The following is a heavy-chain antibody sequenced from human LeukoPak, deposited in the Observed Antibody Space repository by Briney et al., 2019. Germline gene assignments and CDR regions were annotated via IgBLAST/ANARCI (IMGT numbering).Heavy chain of an antibody. CDR2: IYSGGST. D-gene: IGHD1-26*01. CDR3: ARDVVGATYFD. CDR1: GFTFSSYA. V-gene: IGHV3-23*03. J-gene: IGHJ4*02. Sequence: GGSLRLSCAASGFTFSSYAMSWVRQAPGKGLEWVSIIYSGGSTSYADSVKGRFTISRDNSKNTLYLQMNSLRAEDTAVYYCARDVVGATYFDWGQGTLVTVSS.